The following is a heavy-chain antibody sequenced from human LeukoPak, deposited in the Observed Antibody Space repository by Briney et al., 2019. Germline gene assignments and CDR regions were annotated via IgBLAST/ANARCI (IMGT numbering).Heavy chain of an antibody. V-gene: IGHV3-15*01. CDR3: TTIFFGVVLRDY. J-gene: IGHJ4*02. CDR1: GFTFSNAW. Sequence: GGSLRLSCAASGFTFSNAWMSWVRQAPGKGLEWVGRIKSKTDGGTTDYAAPVKGRFTISRDDSKNTLYLQMNSLKTEDTAVYYCTTIFFGVVLRDYWGQGTLVTVSS. CDR2: IKSKTDGGTT. D-gene: IGHD3-3*01.